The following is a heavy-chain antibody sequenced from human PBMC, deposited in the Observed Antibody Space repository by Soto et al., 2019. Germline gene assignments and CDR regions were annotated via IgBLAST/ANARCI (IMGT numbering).Heavy chain of an antibody. CDR2: IKQDGSEK. CDR3: ASRLYDYIWGSYRYTSIGAFDI. J-gene: IGHJ3*02. Sequence: EVQLVESGGGLVQPGGSLRLSCAASGFTFSSYWMSWVRQAPGKGLEWVANIKQDGSEKYYVDSVKGRFTISRDNAKNSLYLQMNSLRAEDTAVYYCASRLYDYIWGSYRYTSIGAFDIWGQGTMDTVSS. D-gene: IGHD3-16*02. V-gene: IGHV3-7*01. CDR1: GFTFSSYW.